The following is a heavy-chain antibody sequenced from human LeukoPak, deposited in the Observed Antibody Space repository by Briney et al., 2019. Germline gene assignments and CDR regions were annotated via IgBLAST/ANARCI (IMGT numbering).Heavy chain of an antibody. V-gene: IGHV3-30*02. CDR1: GFTFSSYG. D-gene: IGHD2-2*01. Sequence: QPGGSLRLSCAASGFTFSSYGMHWVRQAPGKGLEWVAFIRYDGSNEYYADSVKGRFTISRDNSKNTLYLRMNSLRAEDTAVYYCAKDRGIVVVPAGINHWGQGTLVTVSS. CDR2: IRYDGSNE. J-gene: IGHJ5*02. CDR3: AKDRGIVVVPAGINH.